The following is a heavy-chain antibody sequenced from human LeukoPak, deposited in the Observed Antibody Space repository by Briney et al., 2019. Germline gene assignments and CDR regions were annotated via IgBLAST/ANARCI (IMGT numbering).Heavy chain of an antibody. CDR2: IIPILGIA. V-gene: IGHV1-69*04. CDR3: ARDLPPYYFDY. CDR1: GNTFTNHN. Sequence: SVKVSCKASGNTFTNHNMHWVRLAPRQGLEWMGRIIPILGIANYAQKFQGRVTITADKSTSTAYMDLSSLRSEDTAVYYCARDLPPYYFDYWGQGTLVTVSS. J-gene: IGHJ4*02.